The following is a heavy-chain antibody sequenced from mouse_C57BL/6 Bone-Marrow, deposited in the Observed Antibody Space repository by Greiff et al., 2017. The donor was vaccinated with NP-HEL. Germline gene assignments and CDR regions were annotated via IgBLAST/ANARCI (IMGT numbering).Heavy chain of an antibody. Sequence: EVKLVESGGGLVQPKGSLKLSCAASGFSFNTYAMNWVRQAPGKGLEWVARIRSKSNNYATYYADSVKDRFTISSDDSESMLYLHMNNLTTEDTAMDYCVRHGRLRRDSAMDYWGQGTSVTVSS. CDR1: GFSFNTYA. D-gene: IGHD2-4*01. V-gene: IGHV10-1*01. J-gene: IGHJ4*01. CDR3: VRHGRLRRDSAMDY. CDR2: IRSKSNNYAT.